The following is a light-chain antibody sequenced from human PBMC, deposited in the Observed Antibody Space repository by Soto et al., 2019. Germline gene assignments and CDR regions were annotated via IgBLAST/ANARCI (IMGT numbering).Light chain of an antibody. CDR1: QRGISSY. J-gene: IGKJ1*01. CDR3: QQRYNWPGT. V-gene: IGKV3D-20*02. CDR2: AAS. Sequence: ELLLTQCPGTLSLSPAERATPSCSASQRGISSYLAWYQQKPGQAPSLLIYAASNRATGIPARFSGSGSGTDFTLTIASLQAKDFAIYFCQQRYNWPGTFGQGTKVDIK.